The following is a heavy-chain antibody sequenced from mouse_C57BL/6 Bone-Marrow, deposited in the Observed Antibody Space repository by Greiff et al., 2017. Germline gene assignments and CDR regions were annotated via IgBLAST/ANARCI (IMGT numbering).Heavy chain of an antibody. J-gene: IGHJ2*01. V-gene: IGHV5-4*01. D-gene: IGHD4-1*02. CDR1: GFTFSSYA. Sequence: DVQLVESGGGLVKPGGSLKLSCAASGFTFSSYAMSWVRQTPEKRLEWVATISDGGSYTYYPDNVKGRFTISRDNAKNNLYLQMSHLKSEDTAMYYCARDPTGTGFDYWGQGTTLTVSS. CDR3: ARDPTGTGFDY. CDR2: ISDGGSYT.